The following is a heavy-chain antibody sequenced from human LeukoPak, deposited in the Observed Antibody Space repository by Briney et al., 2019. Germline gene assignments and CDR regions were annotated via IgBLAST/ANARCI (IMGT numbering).Heavy chain of an antibody. V-gene: IGHV4-39*01. Sequence: SATLSLTCTVSGGSISDSIHSWVWIRQPPGKGLEWIGSIYSSGTTYYNPSLKTRATVFVDTSKNQFSLKLRSVTAADTAVYYCARYRYGPNWFDPWGQGTLVTVSS. D-gene: IGHD3-16*02. J-gene: IGHJ5*02. CDR2: IYSSGTT. CDR1: GGSISDSIHS. CDR3: ARYRYGPNWFDP.